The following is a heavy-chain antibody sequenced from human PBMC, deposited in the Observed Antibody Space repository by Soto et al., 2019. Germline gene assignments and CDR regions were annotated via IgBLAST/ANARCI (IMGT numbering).Heavy chain of an antibody. V-gene: IGHV6-1*01. CDR2: TYYRSRWYS. CDR3: ARSEEDSDYYYYGMDV. Sequence: SQTLSLTCVGSGDTVSSNSVAWSWVRQSPSRGLEWLGRTYYRSRWYSDYAVSVRSRMDINADTSKNQVSLQLNSVTPEDTAVYYCARSEEDSDYYYYGMDVWGQGTTVTVSS. CDR1: GDTVSSNSVA. J-gene: IGHJ6*02. D-gene: IGHD2-15*01.